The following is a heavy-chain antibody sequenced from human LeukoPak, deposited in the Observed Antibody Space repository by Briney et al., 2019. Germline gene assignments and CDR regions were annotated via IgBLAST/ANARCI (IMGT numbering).Heavy chain of an antibody. J-gene: IGHJ4*02. CDR2: INPSGGST. V-gene: IGHV1-46*01. D-gene: IGHD1-26*01. CDR1: GYTFTSYY. CDR3: ARSSGSYYGIEYYFDY. Sequence: ASVKVSCKASGYTFTSYYMHWVRQAPGQGLEWMGIINPSGGSTNYAQKFQGRVTITADESTSTAYMELSSLRSEDTAVYYCARSSGSYYGIEYYFDYWGQGTLVTVSS.